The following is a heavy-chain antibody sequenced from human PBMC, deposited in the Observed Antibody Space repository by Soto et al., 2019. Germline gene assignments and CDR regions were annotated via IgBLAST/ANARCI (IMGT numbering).Heavy chain of an antibody. CDR2: ISSSSSTI. D-gene: IGHD3-3*01. Sequence: PGGSLRLSCAAPGFTFSSYSMNWVRQAPGKGLEWVSYISSSSSTIYYADSVKGRFTISRDNAKNSLYLQMNSLRAEDTAVYYCARDDFWSGYYTGISYWGQGTLVTVSS. J-gene: IGHJ4*02. CDR3: ARDDFWSGYYTGISY. V-gene: IGHV3-48*01. CDR1: GFTFSSYS.